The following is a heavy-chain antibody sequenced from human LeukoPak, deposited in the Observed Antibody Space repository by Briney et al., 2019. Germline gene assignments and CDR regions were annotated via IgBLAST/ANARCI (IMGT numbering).Heavy chain of an antibody. D-gene: IGHD4-23*01. CDR3: ATPNYGGFWFDY. J-gene: IGHJ4*02. V-gene: IGHV1-24*01. CDR2: FDPEDGET. Sequence: ASVKVSCKASGGTFSSYAISWVRQAPGKGLEWMGGFDPEDGETIYAQKFQGRVTMTEDTSTDTAYMELSSLRSEDTAVYYCATPNYGGFWFDYWGQGTLVTVSS. CDR1: GGTFSSYA.